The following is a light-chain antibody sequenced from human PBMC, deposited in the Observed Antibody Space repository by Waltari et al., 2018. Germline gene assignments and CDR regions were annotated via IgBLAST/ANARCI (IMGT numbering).Light chain of an antibody. Sequence: EIVLTQSPATLSLSPGERATLFCRASQSVGSSLAWYQQKPGQATRLLIYDASDRATGIPARFSGSGSGTDFTLTISSLEPEDFAVYYCQQRSYLITFGQGTRLEIK. CDR1: QSVGSS. CDR2: DAS. V-gene: IGKV3-11*01. J-gene: IGKJ5*01. CDR3: QQRSYLIT.